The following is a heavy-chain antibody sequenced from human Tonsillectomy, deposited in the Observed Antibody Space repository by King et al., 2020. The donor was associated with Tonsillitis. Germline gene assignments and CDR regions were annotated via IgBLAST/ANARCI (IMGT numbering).Heavy chain of an antibody. V-gene: IGHV3-74*02. J-gene: IGHJ6*02. Sequence: VQLVESGGGLVQPGGSLKLSCAASGFTFSSYWKHWVRQAPGKGLVGVSRINSYGSSTGYADSVKGRFTISRDNAKNTLYLQMNSLRAEDTAVYYCVGNYLDYYYGMDVWGQGTTVTVSS. CDR3: VGNYLDYYYGMDV. CDR2: INSYGSST. D-gene: IGHD3-22*01. CDR1: GFTFSSYW.